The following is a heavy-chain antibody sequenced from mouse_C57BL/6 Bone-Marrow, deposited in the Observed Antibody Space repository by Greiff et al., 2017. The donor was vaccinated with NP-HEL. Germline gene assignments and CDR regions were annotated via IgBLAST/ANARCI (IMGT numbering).Heavy chain of an antibody. CDR1: GYSITSGYY. D-gene: IGHD1-1*01. Sequence: EVQLQQSGPGLVKPSQSLSLTCSVTGYSITSGYYWNWIRQFPGNKLEWMGYISYDGSNNYNPSLKNRISITRDTSKNQFFLKLNSVTTEDTATYYCARWVLRDGVDYWGQGTTLTVSS. J-gene: IGHJ2*01. CDR3: ARWVLRDGVDY. CDR2: ISYDGSN. V-gene: IGHV3-6*01.